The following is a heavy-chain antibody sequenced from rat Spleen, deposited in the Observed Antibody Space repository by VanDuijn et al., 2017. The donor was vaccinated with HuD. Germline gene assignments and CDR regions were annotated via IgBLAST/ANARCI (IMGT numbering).Heavy chain of an antibody. Sequence: EVQLVESGGGLVRPGRSLKLSCVASGFTFSDYNMAWVRQAPKKGLEWVATISDEGSSTYYRDSVKGRFTISRDNAKSTLYLQMDSLRSEDTATYYCARPNYPGFNYFDYWGQGVMVTVSS. CDR1: GFTFSDYN. V-gene: IGHV5-7*01. CDR2: ISDEGSST. D-gene: IGHD1-4*01. J-gene: IGHJ2*01. CDR3: ARPNYPGFNYFDY.